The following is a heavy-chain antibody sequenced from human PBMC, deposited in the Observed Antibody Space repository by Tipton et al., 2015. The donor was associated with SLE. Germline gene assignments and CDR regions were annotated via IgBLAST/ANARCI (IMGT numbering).Heavy chain of an antibody. CDR1: GGSISSNDFY. J-gene: IGHJ6*02. Sequence: TPSLTCSLSGGSISSNDFYWGWIRQPPGKGLEWIGSVYYSGSSQYNPSVRGRISITVDTSKNQFSLKLSSVTAADTAVYYCARQSWSGSYTYRYYGMDVWGQGSTVTVSS. CDR2: VYYSGSS. V-gene: IGHV4-39*01. D-gene: IGHD3-3*01. CDR3: ARQSWSGSYTYRYYGMDV.